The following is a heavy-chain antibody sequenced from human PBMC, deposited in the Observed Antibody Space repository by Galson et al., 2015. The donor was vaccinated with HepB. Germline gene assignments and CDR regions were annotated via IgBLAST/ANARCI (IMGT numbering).Heavy chain of an antibody. J-gene: IGHJ2*01. CDR1: GYSFTSYW. CDR2: IYPGDSDT. CDR3: ARLGIVVVPAAHWYFDL. D-gene: IGHD2-2*01. V-gene: IGHV5-51*03. Sequence: SGAEVKKPGESLKISCKGSGYSFTSYWIGWVRQMPGKGLEWMGIIYPGDSDTRYSPSFQGQVTISADKSISTAYLQWSSLKASDTAMYYCARLGIVVVPAAHWYFDLWGRGTLVTVSS.